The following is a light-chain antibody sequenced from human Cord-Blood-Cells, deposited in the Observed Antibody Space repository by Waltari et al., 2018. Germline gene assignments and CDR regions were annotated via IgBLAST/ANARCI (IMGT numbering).Light chain of an antibody. Sequence: ASVGDRVTITCQASQDISNYLNWYQQKPGKAPKLLIYDASNLETGVPSRFSGSGSGTDFTFTISSLQPEDIATYYCQQYDNLPSITFGQGTRLEIK. V-gene: IGKV1-33*01. CDR1: QDISNY. J-gene: IGKJ5*01. CDR2: DAS. CDR3: QQYDNLPSIT.